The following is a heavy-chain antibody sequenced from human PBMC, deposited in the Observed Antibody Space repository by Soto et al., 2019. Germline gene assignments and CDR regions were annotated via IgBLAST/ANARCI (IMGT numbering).Heavy chain of an antibody. CDR2: TSDTGGNT. CDR3: AKDSVATITWGFFDY. Sequence: GGSLRLSCAASGFAFSSYAMSWVRQAPGKGLEWVSATSDTGGNTYYAGSVKGRFTISRDNSKNTLYLQMNSLRVEDTAVYYCAKDSVATITWGFFDYWGQGTLVTVSS. D-gene: IGHD5-12*01. J-gene: IGHJ4*02. V-gene: IGHV3-23*01. CDR1: GFAFSSYA.